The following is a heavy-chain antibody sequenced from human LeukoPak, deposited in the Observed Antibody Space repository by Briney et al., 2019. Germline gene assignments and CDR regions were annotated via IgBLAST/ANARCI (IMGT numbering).Heavy chain of an antibody. Sequence: ASVKVSCKASGYTFTGYYMHWVRQAPGQGLEWMGRINPNSGGTNYAQKFQGRVTMTRDTSISTAYLELSRLRSDDTAVYYCARGSSAKYDYGWGSYSRRPPPSDYGGQGTRVSVSS. CDR3: ARGSSAKYDYGWGSYSRRPPPSDY. D-gene: IGHD3-16*01. CDR1: GYTFTGYY. V-gene: IGHV1-2*06. CDR2: INPNSGGT. J-gene: IGHJ4*02.